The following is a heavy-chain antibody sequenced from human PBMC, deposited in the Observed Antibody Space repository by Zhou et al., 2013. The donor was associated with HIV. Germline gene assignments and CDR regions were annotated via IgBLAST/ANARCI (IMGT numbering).Heavy chain of an antibody. J-gene: IGHJ4*02. CDR3: ARESNASGKGRSVDF. CDR1: GYTFTNYY. Sequence: QVQLVQSESDVKKPGASAKVSCKTSGYTFTNYYVYWLRQAPGQGLEVMGIVNPKSGLVDYVERFQAKVIMTRDTSTSTVYLWLSGLTSDDTATYYCARESNASGKGRSVDFWGQGTRLIVSS. D-gene: IGHD3-10*01. V-gene: IGHV1-46*01. CDR2: VNPKSGLV.